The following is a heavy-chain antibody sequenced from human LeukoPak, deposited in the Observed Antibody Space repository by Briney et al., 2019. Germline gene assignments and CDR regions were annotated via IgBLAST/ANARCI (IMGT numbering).Heavy chain of an antibody. D-gene: IGHD3-10*01. Sequence: GGSLRLSCVASGFTFSNYAMIWVRQAPGKGPQWVSVISAGGVSLFSGSGSAAYYADSVGGRFTISRDNSKNTLYLQMNSLRAEDTAVYYCAKDRGYAGLFYYFDYWGQGTLVTVSS. V-gene: IGHV3-23*01. CDR1: GFTFSNYA. CDR3: AKDRGYAGLFYYFDY. CDR2: ISAGGVSLFSGSGSAA. J-gene: IGHJ4*02.